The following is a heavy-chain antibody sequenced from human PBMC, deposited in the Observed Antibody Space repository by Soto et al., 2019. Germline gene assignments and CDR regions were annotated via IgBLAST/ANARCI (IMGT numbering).Heavy chain of an antibody. D-gene: IGHD1-7*01. Sequence: ASVMIFCKESGDTFTSDDINWGRQAIGQGLVWMRWMNPNSGNTGYAQKFLGRVTMTRNTSISTSYMELSSRRSEDTAVSYCAMWIVGKATTSTYSFDYWGQGTLVTVSS. V-gene: IGHV1-8*01. CDR2: MNPNSGNT. J-gene: IGHJ4*02. CDR3: AMWIVGKATTSTYSFDY. CDR1: GDTFTSDD.